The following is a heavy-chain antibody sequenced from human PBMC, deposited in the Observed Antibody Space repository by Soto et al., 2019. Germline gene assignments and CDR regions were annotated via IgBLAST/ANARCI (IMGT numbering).Heavy chain of an antibody. V-gene: IGHV4-59*02. CDR3: ARGPIYGSGSYHWFDP. J-gene: IGHJ5*02. Sequence: PSETLSLTCTVSGVSVSRYCWSWVRQPPGKGLEWIGYIYYSGSTNYNPSLKSRVTIPVDTSKNQSSLKLSSVTAADTAVYYRARGPIYGSGSYHWFDPWGQGTLVTVSS. D-gene: IGHD3-10*01. CDR2: IYYSGST. CDR1: GVSVSRYC.